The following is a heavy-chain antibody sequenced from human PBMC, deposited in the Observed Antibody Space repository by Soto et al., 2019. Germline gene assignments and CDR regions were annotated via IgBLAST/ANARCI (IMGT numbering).Heavy chain of an antibody. V-gene: IGHV3-48*01. D-gene: IGHD6-13*01. J-gene: IGHJ5*02. CDR1: GFTFSGYR. Sequence: GGSLRLSCAASGFTFSGYRMNWVRQPPGKGLEWISYISSGGVTIYHADSVKGRFTISRDNAKNSLYLQMNSLRAEDTAVYYCARGGAAGTDGDWFDPWGQGTLVTVSS. CDR2: ISSGGVTI. CDR3: ARGGAAGTDGDWFDP.